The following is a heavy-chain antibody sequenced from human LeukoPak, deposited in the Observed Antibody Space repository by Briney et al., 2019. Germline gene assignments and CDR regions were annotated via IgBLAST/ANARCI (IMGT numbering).Heavy chain of an antibody. CDR3: ARLSSAYDPY. CDR1: GFTFSKVW. CDR2: LSSTSNTI. D-gene: IGHD5-12*01. V-gene: IGHV3-48*02. Sequence: GGSLRLSCAASGFTFSKVWMSWVRQAPGKGLEWISYLSSTSNTIQYADSVKGRFTISRDNAKNSLFLQMNSLRDEDTAVYYCARLSSAYDPYWGQGTLVTVSS. J-gene: IGHJ4*02.